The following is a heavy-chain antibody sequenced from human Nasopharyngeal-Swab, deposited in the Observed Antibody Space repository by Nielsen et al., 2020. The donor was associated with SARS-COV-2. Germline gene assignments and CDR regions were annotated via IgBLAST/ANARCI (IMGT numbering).Heavy chain of an antibody. V-gene: IGHV3-23*01. CDR2: ISGSGGST. CDR1: GFTFSSYA. D-gene: IGHD4-17*01. J-gene: IGHJ4*02. CDR3: AKDPRSNDYGDYFDY. Sequence: GGSLRLSCVVSGFTFSSYAMSWVRQAPGKGLEWVSAISGSGGSTYYADSVKGRFTISRDNSKNTLYLQMNSLRAEDTAVYYCAKDPRSNDYGDYFDYWGQGTLVTVSS.